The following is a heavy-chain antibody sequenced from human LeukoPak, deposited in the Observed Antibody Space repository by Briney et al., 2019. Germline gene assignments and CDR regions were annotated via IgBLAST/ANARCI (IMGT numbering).Heavy chain of an antibody. D-gene: IGHD1-26*01. Sequence: GGSLRLSCAASGFTFSSYAMSWVRQAPGKGLEWVSAISGSGGSTYYADSVKGRSTISRDNSKNTLYLQMNSLRAEDTAVYYCAKFIVGATIYYYYGMDVWGQGTTVTVSS. CDR2: ISGSGGST. V-gene: IGHV3-23*01. J-gene: IGHJ6*02. CDR1: GFTFSSYA. CDR3: AKFIVGATIYYYYGMDV.